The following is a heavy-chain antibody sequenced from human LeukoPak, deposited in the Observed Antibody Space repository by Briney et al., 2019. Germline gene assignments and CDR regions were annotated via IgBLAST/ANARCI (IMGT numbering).Heavy chain of an antibody. J-gene: IGHJ6*02. D-gene: IGHD4-17*01. CDR3: ARDRRNDYRAGMDV. CDR1: GGSISSYY. Sequence: PSETLSLTCTVSGGSISSYYWSWIRQPPGKGLERIGYIYYSGSTNYNPSLKSRVTISVDTSKNQFSLKLSSVTAADTAVYYCARDRRNDYRAGMDVWGQGTTVTVSS. CDR2: IYYSGST. V-gene: IGHV4-59*01.